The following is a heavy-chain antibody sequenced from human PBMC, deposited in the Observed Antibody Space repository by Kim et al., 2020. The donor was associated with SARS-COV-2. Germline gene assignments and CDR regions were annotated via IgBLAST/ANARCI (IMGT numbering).Heavy chain of an antibody. D-gene: IGHD4-17*01. V-gene: IGHV3-30*18. CDR2: ISYDGSNK. J-gene: IGHJ4*02. CDR1: GFTFSSYG. CDR3: ANDTYGPHSNY. Sequence: GGSLRLSCAASGFTFSSYGMHWVRQAPGKGLEWVAVISYDGSNKYYADSVKGRFTISRDNSKNTLYLQMNSLRAEDTAVYYCANDTYGPHSNYWGQGTLVTVSS.